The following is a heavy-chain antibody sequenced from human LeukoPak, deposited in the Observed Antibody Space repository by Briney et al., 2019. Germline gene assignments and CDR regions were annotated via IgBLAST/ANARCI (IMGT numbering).Heavy chain of an antibody. Sequence: PSETLPLTCTVSGGSISSSNNYWGWIRQSPGKGLEWIGNIHYTGSTYYNPSLKSRVTISVDTSKNQFSLKLSSVTAADTAVYYCARLDTAMGDYFDYWGQGTLVTVSS. CDR2: IHYTGST. V-gene: IGHV4-39*07. CDR1: GGSISSSNNY. J-gene: IGHJ4*02. CDR3: ARLDTAMGDYFDY. D-gene: IGHD5-18*01.